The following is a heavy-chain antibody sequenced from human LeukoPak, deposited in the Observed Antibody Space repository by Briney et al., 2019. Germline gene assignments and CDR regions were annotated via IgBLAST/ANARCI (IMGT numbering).Heavy chain of an antibody. CDR2: ITGSGGST. CDR3: AKDLADYSSSPLPLDY. Sequence: GGSLRLSCAASGFTFSSCAMSWVRQAPGKGLEWVSGITGSGGSTYYADSVKGRFTISRDNSKNTLYLQMNSLRAEDTAVYYCAKDLADYSSSPLPLDYWGQGTLVTVSS. J-gene: IGHJ4*02. D-gene: IGHD6-13*01. CDR1: GFTFSSCA. V-gene: IGHV3-23*01.